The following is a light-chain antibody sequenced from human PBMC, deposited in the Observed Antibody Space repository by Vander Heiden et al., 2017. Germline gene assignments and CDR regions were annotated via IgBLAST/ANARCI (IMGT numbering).Light chain of an antibody. Sequence: ELVLTQSPATLSLSPVERSTLSCRASQSVSTYLAWYQQKPGQAPRLLIYDASNRATGSQARFSGSGDGTDVTLTISSREPEDFAVYYCQQRNNGHQAYTFGQGTKLEIK. CDR2: DAS. V-gene: IGKV3-11*01. CDR3: QQRNNGHQAYT. J-gene: IGKJ2*01. CDR1: QSVSTY.